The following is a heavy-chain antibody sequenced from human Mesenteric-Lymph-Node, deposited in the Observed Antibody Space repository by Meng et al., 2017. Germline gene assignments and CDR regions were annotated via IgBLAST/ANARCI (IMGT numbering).Heavy chain of an antibody. CDR3: ARNYYFDY. V-gene: IGHV4-30-4*08. Sequence: QGPVQESGPGLVRLSGTLSLTCTVSGGSVSRGSYYWSWIRQPPGKGLEWIGYIYYTGSTYYNPSLKSRVTISMDTSKNQFSLRLSSVTAADTAVYYCARNYYFDYWGQGTLVTVSS. CDR1: GGSVSRGSYY. J-gene: IGHJ4*02. CDR2: IYYTGST.